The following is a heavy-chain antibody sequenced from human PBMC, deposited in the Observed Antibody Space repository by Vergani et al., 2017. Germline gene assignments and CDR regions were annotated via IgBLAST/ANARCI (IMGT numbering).Heavy chain of an antibody. D-gene: IGHD2-21*02. J-gene: IGHJ5*02. Sequence: QVQLVESAGGVVQPGGSLRLSCAASGFTFSNFVMHWIRQAPGKGLEWLTYIGKDGINTRYRVAVKGRFTVSRDNSKDILYLQRDSLRSEDTALYYCAKYLRDSTGGLPDSWGPGTLVIVSS. CDR3: AKYLRDSTGGLPDS. CDR2: IGKDGINT. CDR1: GFTFSNFV. V-gene: IGHV3-30*02.